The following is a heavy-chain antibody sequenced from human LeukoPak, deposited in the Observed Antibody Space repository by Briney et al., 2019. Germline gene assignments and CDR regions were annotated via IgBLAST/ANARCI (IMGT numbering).Heavy chain of an antibody. CDR3: AREAVPAAIGVMGYYYYMDV. CDR1: GFTFSSYS. Sequence: PGGSLRLSCAASGFTFSSYSMNWVRHAPGEGLEWVSSISSSSSYIYYADSVKGRFTISRDNAKNSLYLQMNSLRAEDTAVYYCAREAVPAAIGVMGYYYYMDVWGKGTTVTVSS. J-gene: IGHJ6*03. D-gene: IGHD2-2*01. V-gene: IGHV3-21*01. CDR2: ISSSSSYI.